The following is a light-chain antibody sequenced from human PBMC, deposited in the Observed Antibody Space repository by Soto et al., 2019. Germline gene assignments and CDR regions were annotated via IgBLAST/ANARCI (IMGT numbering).Light chain of an antibody. CDR2: AAS. CDR3: KKYSSVPV. J-gene: IGKJ3*01. Sequence: DIQMTQSPTSLSASVGDRVTITCRASQDIRNFVAWYQQKPGKAPKLLIYAASTLQPGVQSLFSGSRSGTAFTLTINRLQPEDVSTYSCKKYSSVPVFGPGTKVEIQ. V-gene: IGKV1-27*01. CDR1: QDIRNF.